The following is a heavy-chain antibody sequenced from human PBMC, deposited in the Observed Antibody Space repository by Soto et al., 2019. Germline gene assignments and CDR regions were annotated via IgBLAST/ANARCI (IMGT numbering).Heavy chain of an antibody. D-gene: IGHD6-13*01. Sequence: QVQLQESGPGLVKPSQTLSLTCTVSGGSISSGGYYWSWIRQHPGKGLEWIGYIYYSGSTYYNPSLKSRVTISVVTSKNQFSLKLSSVTAVVTAVYYSARTLYSSSWYYFDYWGQGTLVTVSS. V-gene: IGHV4-31*03. CDR2: IYYSGST. CDR3: ARTLYSSSWYYFDY. J-gene: IGHJ4*02. CDR1: GGSISSGGYY.